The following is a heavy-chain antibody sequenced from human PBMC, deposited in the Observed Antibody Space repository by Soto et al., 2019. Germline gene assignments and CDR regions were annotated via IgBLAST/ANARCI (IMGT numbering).Heavy chain of an antibody. CDR3: AREALGYYDSSGYYYDRHNWFDP. J-gene: IGHJ5*02. CDR2: ISYDGSNK. CDR1: GFTFSSYA. Sequence: QVQLVESGGGVVQPGRSLRLSCAASGFTFSSYAMHWVRQAPGKGLEWVAVISYDGSNKYYADSVKGRFTISRDNSKNTLYLQMNSLRAEETAVYYCAREALGYYDSSGYYYDRHNWFDPWGQGTLVTVSS. D-gene: IGHD3-22*01. V-gene: IGHV3-30-3*01.